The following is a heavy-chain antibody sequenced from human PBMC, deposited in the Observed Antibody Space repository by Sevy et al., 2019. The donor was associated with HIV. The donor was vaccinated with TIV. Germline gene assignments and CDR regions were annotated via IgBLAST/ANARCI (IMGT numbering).Heavy chain of an antibody. CDR2: ISFSGVAT. CDR3: AKPPSNHDALHYYGMDV. CDR1: GFTFGSYG. D-gene: IGHD2-8*01. Sequence: GGSLRLSCVGSGFTFGSYGMSWVRQPPGKGLEWVSSISFSGVATFYADSVRGRFTISRDNSKNILYLQMNSLRAEDTAVYFCAKPPSNHDALHYYGMDVWGQGTTVTVSS. V-gene: IGHV3-23*01. J-gene: IGHJ6*02.